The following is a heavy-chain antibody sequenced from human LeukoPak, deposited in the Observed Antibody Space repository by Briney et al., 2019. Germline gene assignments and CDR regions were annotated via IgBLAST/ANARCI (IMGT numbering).Heavy chain of an antibody. J-gene: IGHJ4*02. D-gene: IGHD2-8*01. CDR2: ISYDGSNK. CDR1: GFTFDDYA. Sequence: GGSLRLSCAASGFTFDDYAMHWVRQAPGKGLEWVAVISYDGSNKYYADSVKGRFTISRDNSKNTLYLQMNSLRAEDTAVYYCAREGYLYLFDYWGQGTLVTVSS. CDR3: AREGYLYLFDY. V-gene: IGHV3-30*04.